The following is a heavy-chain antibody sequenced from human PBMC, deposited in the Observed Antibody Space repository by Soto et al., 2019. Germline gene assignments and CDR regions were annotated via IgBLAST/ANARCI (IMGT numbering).Heavy chain of an antibody. CDR1: GFTFSSYA. V-gene: IGHV3-23*01. D-gene: IGHD6-19*01. J-gene: IGHJ4*02. Sequence: GGSLRLSCAASGFTFSSYAMSWVRQAPGKGLEWVSAISSSGSSTYYADSLKGRFTISRDNSKNTLYLQMNSLRAEDTAVYYCAKESYSSAWFHPPGYWGQGTLVTVSS. CDR2: ISSSGSST. CDR3: AKESYSSAWFHPPGY.